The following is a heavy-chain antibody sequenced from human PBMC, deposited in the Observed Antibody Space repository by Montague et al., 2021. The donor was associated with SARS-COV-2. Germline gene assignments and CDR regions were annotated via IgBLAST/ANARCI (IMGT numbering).Heavy chain of an antibody. Sequence: SETLSLTCTVSGGSISSSSYFWGWLRQPTGQGLEWLGSIYYSGSTYYTLSLKSSVAISADTSKNQLSLKLSSVTAADTAVYYCANAFIAATCTTSFDYWGQGTLVTVSS. J-gene: IGHJ4*02. CDR1: GGSISSSSYF. CDR2: IYYSGST. CDR3: ANAFIAATCTTSFDY. D-gene: IGHD2-15*01. V-gene: IGHV4-39*01.